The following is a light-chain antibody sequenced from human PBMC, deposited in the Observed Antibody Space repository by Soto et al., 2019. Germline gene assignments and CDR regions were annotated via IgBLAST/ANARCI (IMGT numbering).Light chain of an antibody. CDR3: ATWDDSLSVR. CDR1: SSNIGSHY. CDR2: RNN. J-gene: IGLJ2*01. Sequence: QSVLTQPPSASGTPGQRVTMSCSGSSSNIGSHYVYWYQQLPGTAPKVLLYRNNQRPSGVPDRFSGSKSGTSASLAISGLRSDDEADYCATWDDSLSVRFGGGTKLTVL. V-gene: IGLV1-47*01.